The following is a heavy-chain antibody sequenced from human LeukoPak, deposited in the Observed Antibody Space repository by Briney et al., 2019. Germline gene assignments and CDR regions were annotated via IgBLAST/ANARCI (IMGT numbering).Heavy chain of an antibody. V-gene: IGHV3-53*01. CDR3: ARDVGTRVDS. Sequence: GGSLRLSCEASGFAVSARPMSWVRQAPGKGLEWVSVIYSGGSTYFADSVKGRFTISRDNSKNTVYLQMNSLRAEDTAVYFCARDVGTRVDSWGQGTLVTVSS. CDR1: GFAVSARP. J-gene: IGHJ4*02. CDR2: IYSGGST. D-gene: IGHD7-27*01.